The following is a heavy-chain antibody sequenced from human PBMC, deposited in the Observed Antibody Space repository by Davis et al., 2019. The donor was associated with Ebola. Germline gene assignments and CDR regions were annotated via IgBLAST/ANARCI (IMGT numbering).Heavy chain of an antibody. D-gene: IGHD4-11*01. CDR1: GLISSNYV. CDR3: AKEGATTAKFDY. Sequence: PGGSLRLSCEISGLISSNYVMYWVRQASGKGLEWISASETSDTNFNANYAGSVKGRFTISRDNSKNTLDLQMNSLRVEDTAVYYCAKEGATTAKFDYWGQGVLVTVSS. J-gene: IGHJ4*02. CDR2: SETSDTNFNA. V-gene: IGHV3-23*01.